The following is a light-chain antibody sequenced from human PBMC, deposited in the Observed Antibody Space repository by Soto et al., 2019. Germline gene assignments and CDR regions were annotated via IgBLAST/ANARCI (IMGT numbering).Light chain of an antibody. CDR2: DAS. CDR3: QQRSNWPLT. J-gene: IGKJ4*01. V-gene: IGKV3-11*01. CDR1: QSVSSY. Sequence: EIVLPQSPATLSLSPGERATLSCRASQSVSSYLAWYQQKPGQAPRLLIYDASNRATGIPDRFSGSGSGTDFTLTISSLEPEDFAVYYCQQRSNWPLTFGGGTKVEIK.